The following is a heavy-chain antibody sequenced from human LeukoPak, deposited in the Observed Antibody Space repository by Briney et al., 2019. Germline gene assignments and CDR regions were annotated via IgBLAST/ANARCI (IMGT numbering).Heavy chain of an antibody. CDR2: SSWNSGGT. CDR3: AKESAIGYFDY. J-gene: IGHJ4*02. CDR1: GFTFDDYA. V-gene: IGHV3-9*03. Sequence: GGSLRLSCAASGFTFDDYAMHWVRQAPGKGLERVSGSSWNSGGTGYADSVKGRFTISRDNDKNPLYLQMNSLRAEDMAFYYCAKESAIGYFDYWGQGTLVTVSS. D-gene: IGHD2-2*02.